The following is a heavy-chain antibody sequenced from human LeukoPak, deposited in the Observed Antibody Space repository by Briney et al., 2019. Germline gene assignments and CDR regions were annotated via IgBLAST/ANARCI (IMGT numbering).Heavy chain of an antibody. CDR3: ARVKGGEDYVWGRPIYYFDY. Sequence: SETLSLTCTVSGGSISSYYWSWIRQPPGKGLEWIGYIYYSGSTNYNPSLKSRVTISVDTSKNQFSLKLSSVTAADTAVYYCARVKGGEDYVWGRPIYYFDYWGQGTLVTVSS. D-gene: IGHD3-16*01. CDR2: IYYSGST. V-gene: IGHV4-59*08. CDR1: GGSISSYY. J-gene: IGHJ4*02.